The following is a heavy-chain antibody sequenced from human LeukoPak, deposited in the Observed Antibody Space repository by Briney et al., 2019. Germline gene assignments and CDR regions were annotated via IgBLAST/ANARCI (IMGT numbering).Heavy chain of an antibody. CDR1: GFSFSRHW. D-gene: IGHD2-15*01. Sequence: PGGSLRLSCAASGFSFSRHWMHWVRQAPGKGLVWVSRISDDGTYTANVDSVEGRFTISRDNSKNTLYLQMNSLRAEDTAVYYCAKLRWGVVVVAAKDYWGQGTLVTVSS. V-gene: IGHV3-74*03. CDR3: AKLRWGVVVVAAKDY. CDR2: ISDDGTYT. J-gene: IGHJ4*02.